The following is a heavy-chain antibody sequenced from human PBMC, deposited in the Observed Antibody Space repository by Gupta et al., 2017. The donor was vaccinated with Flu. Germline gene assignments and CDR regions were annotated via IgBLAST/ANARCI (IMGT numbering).Heavy chain of an antibody. Sequence: EVRLVESGGGLVQRGGSLRLSCAASGFSFDTYSMNWVRQAPGKGLEWISYISSSSDTIYYADSVKGRFTISRDNAKNSLYLQMDSLRAEDTAVYYCATPFDFWGQGTLVTVSS. V-gene: IGHV3-48*04. CDR3: ATPFDF. CDR1: GFSFDTYS. CDR2: ISSSSDTI. J-gene: IGHJ4*02.